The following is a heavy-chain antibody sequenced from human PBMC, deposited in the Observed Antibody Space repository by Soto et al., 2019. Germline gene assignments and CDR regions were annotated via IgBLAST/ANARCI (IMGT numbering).Heavy chain of an antibody. D-gene: IGHD3-10*01. CDR2: IYYSGST. V-gene: IGHV4-59*08. CDR3: ARQAMVRGGDAFDI. J-gene: IGHJ3*02. CDR1: GGSISSYY. Sequence: PSETLSLTCTVSGGSISSYYWSWIRQPPGKGLEWIGYIYYSGSTNYNPSLKSRVTILVDTSKNQFSLKLSSVTAADTAVYYCARQAMVRGGDAFDIWGQGTMVTVSS.